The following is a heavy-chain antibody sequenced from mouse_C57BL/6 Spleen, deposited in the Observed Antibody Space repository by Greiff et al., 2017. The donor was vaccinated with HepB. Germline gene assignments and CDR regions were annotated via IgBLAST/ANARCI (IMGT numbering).Heavy chain of an antibody. D-gene: IGHD2-3*01. J-gene: IGHJ4*01. CDR3: TSIYDGYYYYYAMDY. CDR1: GFTFSSYA. Sequence: EVQRVESGEGLVRPGGSLKLSCAASGFTFSSYAMSWVRQTPEKRLEWVAYISSGGDYIYYADTVKGRFTISRDNARNTLYLQMSSLKSEDTAMYYCTSIYDGYYYYYAMDYWGQGTSVTVSS. V-gene: IGHV5-9-1*02. CDR2: ISSGGDYI.